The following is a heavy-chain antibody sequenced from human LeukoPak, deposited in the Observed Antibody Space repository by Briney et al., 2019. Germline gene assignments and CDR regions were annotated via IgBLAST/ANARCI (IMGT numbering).Heavy chain of an antibody. D-gene: IGHD6-13*01. Sequence: ASVKVSCKASGYTFTKYAIHWVRQAPGQRLEWMGWISAYNGNTNYAQKLQGRVTMTTDTSTSTAYMELRSLRSDDTAVYYCARAKTQLPSSSWYHNWFDPWGQGTLVTVSS. V-gene: IGHV1-18*01. CDR1: GYTFTKYA. CDR2: ISAYNGNT. J-gene: IGHJ5*02. CDR3: ARAKTQLPSSSWYHNWFDP.